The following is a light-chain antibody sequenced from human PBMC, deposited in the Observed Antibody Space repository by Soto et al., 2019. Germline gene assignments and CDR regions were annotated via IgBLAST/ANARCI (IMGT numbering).Light chain of an antibody. Sequence: QPVLTQSPSASASLGASVKLTCTLSSGHSNYVIAWHQQQPEKGPRYLMKLNSDGSHSKGDGIPDRFSGSSSGAERYLTISSLQSEDEADYYCQTWDTGIRVFGGGTNFTVL. CDR1: SGHSNYV. V-gene: IGLV4-69*01. J-gene: IGLJ2*01. CDR2: LNSDGSH. CDR3: QTWDTGIRV.